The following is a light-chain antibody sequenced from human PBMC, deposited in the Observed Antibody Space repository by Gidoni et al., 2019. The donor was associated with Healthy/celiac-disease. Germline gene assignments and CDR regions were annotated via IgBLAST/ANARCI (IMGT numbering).Light chain of an antibody. J-gene: IGKJ4*01. CDR1: QSVSSY. CDR3: QQRSNWPPLT. Sequence: EIVLTQSPATLSLSPGERATLSCRASQSVSSYLAWYQQKPRQAPRLLIYDASNRATGIPARFSGSESGTDFTLTISSLEPEDFAVYYCQQRSNWPPLTFGGGTKVEIK. CDR2: DAS. V-gene: IGKV3-11*01.